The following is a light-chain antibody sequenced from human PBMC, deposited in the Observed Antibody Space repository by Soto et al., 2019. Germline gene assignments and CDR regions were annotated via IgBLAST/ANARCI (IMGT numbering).Light chain of an antibody. V-gene: IGLV2-14*01. CDR2: EVR. CDR1: SSDVGGYND. CDR3: SSYTSSSTYV. Sequence: QSALTQPASVSGSPGQSITVSCTGTSSDVGGYNDVSWYQQHPGKAPTLMIYEVRNRPSGVSNRFSGSKSGNTASLTISGLQAEDESYYYCSSYTSSSTYVFGTGTKLTVL. J-gene: IGLJ1*01.